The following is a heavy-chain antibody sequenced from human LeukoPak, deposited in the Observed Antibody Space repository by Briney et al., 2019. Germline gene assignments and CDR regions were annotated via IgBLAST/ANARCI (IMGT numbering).Heavy chain of an antibody. CDR1: GFTFSDYY. J-gene: IGHJ4*02. CDR2: IWSDGTKK. V-gene: IGHV3-33*08. Sequence: PGGSLRLSCAASGFTFSDYYMSWIRQAPGKGLEWVAVIWSDGTKKYYAESVKGRFTISRDNSKDTLYLQMNSLTAEDTAVYYCARSRWASDHWGQGTLVTVSS. CDR3: ARSRWASDH. D-gene: IGHD6-19*01.